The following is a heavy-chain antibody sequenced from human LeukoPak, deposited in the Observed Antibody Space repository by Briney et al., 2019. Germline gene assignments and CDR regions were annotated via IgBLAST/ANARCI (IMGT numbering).Heavy chain of an antibody. J-gene: IGHJ4*02. CDR1: GYIFTDYY. CDR3: ARDQEAFDY. CDR2: MSPDNGGT. V-gene: IGHV1-2*06. Sequence: ASVKVSCKASGYIFTDYYLQWVRQAPGQGLEWMGRMSPDNGGTDYAHKFQDRVTMTRDTSVSTVYMELSSLRSEDTAVYYCARDQEAFDYWGQGTLVTVSS.